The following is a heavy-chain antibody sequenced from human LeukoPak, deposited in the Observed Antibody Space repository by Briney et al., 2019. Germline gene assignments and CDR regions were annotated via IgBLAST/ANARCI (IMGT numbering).Heavy chain of an antibody. J-gene: IGHJ6*02. D-gene: IGHD6-19*01. V-gene: IGHV3-23*01. CDR2: IDAGGGDT. CDR3: GRPTKYWLVRGNGVDV. CDR1: GFSFSSYA. Sequence: GGSLRLSCAASGFSFSSYAMTWVRQAPGKGLEWVSSIDAGGGDTYHSDSVKGRFTISRDNSMNMLYLQMNSLRADDTAVYYCGRPTKYWLVRGNGVDVWGQGTTVTVSS.